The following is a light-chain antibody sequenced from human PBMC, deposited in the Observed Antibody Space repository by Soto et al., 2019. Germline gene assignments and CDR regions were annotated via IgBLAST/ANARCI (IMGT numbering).Light chain of an antibody. Sequence: DIQMTQSPSSLSASVGDRVTITCQASQDISNYLNWYQQKPGKAPKLLIYDASNLETGVPSRFSGSGYGTDFTFTISRLQAEDIATYYCQQYDKLPITFGQGTRLEIK. CDR1: QDISNY. CDR3: QQYDKLPIT. V-gene: IGKV1-33*01. CDR2: DAS. J-gene: IGKJ5*01.